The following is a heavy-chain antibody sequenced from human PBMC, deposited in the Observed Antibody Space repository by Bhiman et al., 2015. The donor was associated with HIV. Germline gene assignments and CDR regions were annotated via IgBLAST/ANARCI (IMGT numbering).Heavy chain of an antibody. CDR3: AKGIAAAADDAFDI. CDR2: IRYDGSNK. D-gene: IGHD6-13*01. J-gene: IGHJ3*02. Sequence: VQLVESGGGLVKPGGSLRLSCAASGFTFSTYTMNWVRQAPGKGLEWVAFIRYDGSNKYYADSVKGRFTISRDNSKNTLYLQMNSLRAEDTAVYYCAKGIAAAADDAFDIWGQGTMVTVSS. V-gene: IGHV3-30*02. CDR1: GFTFSTYT.